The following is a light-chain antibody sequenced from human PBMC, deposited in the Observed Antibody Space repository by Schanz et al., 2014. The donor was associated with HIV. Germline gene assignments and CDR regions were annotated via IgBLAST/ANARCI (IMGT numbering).Light chain of an antibody. J-gene: IGLJ3*02. CDR2: DVT. CDR3: STYTTSKTWV. Sequence: QSALTQPASVSGSPGQSIAISCTGTSSDVGGYNYVSWYQQHPNKAPKLIIYDVTSRPSGVSARFSASKTGETASLTISGLQAEDEAEYYCSTYTTSKTWVFGGGTKLTVL. V-gene: IGLV2-14*03. CDR1: SSDVGGYNY.